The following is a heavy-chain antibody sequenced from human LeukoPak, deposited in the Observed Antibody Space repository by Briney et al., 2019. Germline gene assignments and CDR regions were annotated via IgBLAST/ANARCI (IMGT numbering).Heavy chain of an antibody. D-gene: IGHD5-24*01. CDR3: ARDGVEMATNDAFDI. J-gene: IGHJ3*02. Sequence: ASVKVSCKASGGTFSSYAISWVRQAPGQGLEWMGGIIPIFGTANYAQKFQGRVTITADKSTSTAYMELSSLRSEDTAVYYCARDGVEMATNDAFDIWGQGTMVTVSS. CDR1: GGTFSSYA. V-gene: IGHV1-69*06. CDR2: IIPIFGTA.